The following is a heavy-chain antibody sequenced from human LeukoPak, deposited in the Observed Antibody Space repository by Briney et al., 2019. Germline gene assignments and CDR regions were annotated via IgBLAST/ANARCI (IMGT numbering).Heavy chain of an antibody. Sequence: GGSLRLSCAASGLTLSRYGMHWVRQAPGKGLEWVAVISYDGSTKNYPDSVKDRFTISRDNSENTLYLQMSSLRAEDTAVYYCAGVTNVREGEWFDPWGQGTLVTVSS. V-gene: IGHV3-30*03. CDR1: GLTLSRYG. CDR2: ISYDGSTK. J-gene: IGHJ5*02. CDR3: AGVTNVREGEWFDP. D-gene: IGHD3-16*01.